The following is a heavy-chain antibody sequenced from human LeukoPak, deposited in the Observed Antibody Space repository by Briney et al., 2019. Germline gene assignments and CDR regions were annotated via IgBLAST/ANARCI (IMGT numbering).Heavy chain of an antibody. CDR1: GYAFTNNY. Sequence: ASVKVSCKASGYAFTNNYLHWVRQAPGQGLEWMGMIYPRDGSTSYAQNFQGRVTVTRDTSTTTVHMELRGLRSEDTAVYYCARDQEGFDYWGQGTVVTVSS. V-gene: IGHV1-46*01. CDR2: IYPRDGST. CDR3: ARDQEGFDY. J-gene: IGHJ4*02.